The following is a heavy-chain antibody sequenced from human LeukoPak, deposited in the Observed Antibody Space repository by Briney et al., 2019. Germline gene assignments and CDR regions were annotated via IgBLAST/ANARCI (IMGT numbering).Heavy chain of an antibody. CDR3: AKVDYYDSSGYY. D-gene: IGHD3-22*01. CDR1: GFTFSSYA. CDR2: ISGSGGST. V-gene: IGHV3-23*01. J-gene: IGHJ4*02. Sequence: GGSLRLSCAASGFTFSSYAVSWVRQAPGKGLEWVSAISGSGGSTYYADSVKGRFTISRDNSKNTLYLQMNSLRAEDTAVYYCAKVDYYDSSGYYWGQGTLVTVSS.